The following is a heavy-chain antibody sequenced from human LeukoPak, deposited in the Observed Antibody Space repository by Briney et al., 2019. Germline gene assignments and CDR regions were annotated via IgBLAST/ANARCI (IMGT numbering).Heavy chain of an antibody. D-gene: IGHD2-15*01. V-gene: IGHV1-18*01. CDR2: ISTYNGIT. Sequence: GASVKVSCKASGYTFINYGISWVRQAPGQGLEWMGWISTYNGITNYAQKFQGRVTMTTDTSTSTVYMEVRSLRSDDTAVYHCVKDRTRRILSVVIAAEAFDIWGQGTMVTVSS. J-gene: IGHJ3*02. CDR1: GYTFINYG. CDR3: VKDRTRRILSVVIAAEAFDI.